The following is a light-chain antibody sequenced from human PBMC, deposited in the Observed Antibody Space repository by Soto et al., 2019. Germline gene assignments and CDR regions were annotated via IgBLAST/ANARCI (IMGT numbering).Light chain of an antibody. J-gene: IGLJ1*01. CDR1: SSDVGGFNY. Sequence: QSALTQPASVSGSPGQSIAISCTGTSSDVGGFNYVSWYQQHPGKAHKLLIYDVTSRPSGVSDRFSGSKSANTASLTISGLQAEDEADYYCASYTTSSTYVFGTGTKATV. CDR3: ASYTTSSTYV. CDR2: DVT. V-gene: IGLV2-14*03.